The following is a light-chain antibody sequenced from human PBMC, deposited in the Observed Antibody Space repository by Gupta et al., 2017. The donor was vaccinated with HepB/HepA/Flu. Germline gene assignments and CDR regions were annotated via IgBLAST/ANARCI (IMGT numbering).Light chain of an antibody. V-gene: IGKV4-1*01. CDR2: WAS. J-gene: IGKJ1*01. Sequence: DIVMTQSPDSLAASLGERATINCKSSQSVLYSSNNKNYLAWYQQKPGQPPKLLIYWASTRVSGVPDRFSGSGSGTDFTLTISSLQAEDVAVYHCHQYYTTPWTFGQGTKVEI. CDR1: QSVLYSSNNKNY. CDR3: HQYYTTPWT.